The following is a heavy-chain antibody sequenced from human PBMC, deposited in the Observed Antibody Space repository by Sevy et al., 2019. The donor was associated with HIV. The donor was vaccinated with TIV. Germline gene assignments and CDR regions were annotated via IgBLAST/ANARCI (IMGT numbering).Heavy chain of an antibody. V-gene: IGHV3-30-3*02. CDR3: AKDDLGSIDY. D-gene: IGHD3-10*01. J-gene: IGHJ4*02. CDR2: LSYDDSDE. Sequence: GGCLRLSCAASGFIFSTSPMHWVRQAPGKGLECVAILSYDDSDENYADSVKGRFTISIDNSNNTLYLQMNSLRTEDTAVYYCAKDDLGSIDYWGQGTLVTVSS. CDR1: GFIFSTSP.